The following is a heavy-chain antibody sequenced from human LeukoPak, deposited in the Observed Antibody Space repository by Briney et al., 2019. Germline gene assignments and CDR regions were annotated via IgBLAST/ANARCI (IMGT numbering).Heavy chain of an antibody. CDR3: ARDPNGDYIGAFDF. Sequence: GGSLRLSCAASGFTFNNYAVMWVRQAQGQGLEWISATTGGGRTYYADSVKGRFTISRDNSKNTLYLQMNRLRAEDTARYFCARDPNGDYIGAFDFLGQGTVVTVSS. D-gene: IGHD4-17*01. J-gene: IGHJ3*01. V-gene: IGHV3-23*01. CDR2: TTGGGRT. CDR1: GFTFNNYA.